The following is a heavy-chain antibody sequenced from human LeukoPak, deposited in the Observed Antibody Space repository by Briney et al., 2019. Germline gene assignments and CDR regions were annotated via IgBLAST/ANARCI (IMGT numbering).Heavy chain of an antibody. D-gene: IGHD5-24*01. V-gene: IGHV3-74*01. CDR3: ARDGEMATTPDAFDI. CDR1: GFTFSSYW. CDR2: TNSDGSST. J-gene: IGHJ3*02. Sequence: PGGSLRLSCAASGFTFSSYWMSWVRQAPGKGLVWVSRTNSDGSSTSYADSVKGRFTISRDNAKITLYLQMNSLRAEDTAVYYCARDGEMATTPDAFDIWGQGTMVTVSS.